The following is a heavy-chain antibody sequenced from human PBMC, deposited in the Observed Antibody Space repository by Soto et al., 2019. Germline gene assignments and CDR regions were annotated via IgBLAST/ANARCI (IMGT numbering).Heavy chain of an antibody. Sequence: ASVKVSCKASGYTFTSYGISWVRQAPGQGLEWMGWISAYNGNTNYAQKLQGRVTMTTDTSTSTAYMELRSLRSDDTAVNYCARDRRGYDILTGPTADPWGQGTLVTVSS. CDR3: ARDRRGYDILTGPTADP. J-gene: IGHJ5*02. V-gene: IGHV1-18*01. D-gene: IGHD3-9*01. CDR1: GYTFTSYG. CDR2: ISAYNGNT.